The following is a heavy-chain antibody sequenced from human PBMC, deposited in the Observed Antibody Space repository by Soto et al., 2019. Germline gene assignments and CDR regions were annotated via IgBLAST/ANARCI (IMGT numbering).Heavy chain of an antibody. V-gene: IGHV2-5*02. CDR3: AHTPTYYGDCNFDY. D-gene: IGHD4-17*01. J-gene: IGHJ4*02. Sequence: QITLKESGPTLVKPTQTLTLTCTFSGFSLSTKAVGVGWIRQPPGKALEWLALIYWDDDKRYSPSLKSRLTITKDTSKNQVVLTMTNMDPVDTATYYCAHTPTYYGDCNFDYWGQGTLVTVSS. CDR1: GFSLSTKAVG. CDR2: IYWDDDK.